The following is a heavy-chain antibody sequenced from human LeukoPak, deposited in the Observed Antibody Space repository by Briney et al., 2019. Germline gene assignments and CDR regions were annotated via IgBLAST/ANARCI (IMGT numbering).Heavy chain of an antibody. D-gene: IGHD2-2*01. J-gene: IGHJ6*03. Sequence: GASVKVSCKASDYTFTSYGISWVRQAPGQGLEWMGWISDYNGNTNYAQKFQGRVTMTTDTSTSTAYMELRSLRSDDTAVYYCARGPIIDIVVVPAADDYYYMDVWGKGTTVTVSS. CDR3: ARGPIIDIVVVPAADDYYYMDV. CDR2: ISDYNGNT. CDR1: DYTFTSYG. V-gene: IGHV1-18*01.